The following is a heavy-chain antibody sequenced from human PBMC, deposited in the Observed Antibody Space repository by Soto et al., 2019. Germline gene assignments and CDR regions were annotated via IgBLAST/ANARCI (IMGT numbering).Heavy chain of an antibody. CDR2: INPKSGDT. CDR3: ARPYCTSNSCHNLFDS. D-gene: IGHD2-2*01. CDR1: GYIFTDYY. Sequence: SVKVSCKASGYIFTDYYINWVRQAPGQGLEWMGWINPKSGDTDYAQNFQGIVTMTTDTSITTAYMELSRLRSDDTAVYYCARPYCTSNSCHNLFDSWGQGTLVTVSS. J-gene: IGHJ5*01. V-gene: IGHV1-2*02.